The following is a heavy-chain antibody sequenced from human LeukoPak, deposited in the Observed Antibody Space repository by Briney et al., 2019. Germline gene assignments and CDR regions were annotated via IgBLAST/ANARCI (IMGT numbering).Heavy chain of an antibody. Sequence: ASAKVSCKASGYTFTSYDINWVRQATGQGLEWMGWMNPNSGNTGYAQKFQGRVTMTRNTSISTAYMELSSLRSEDTAVYYCARGRRIVGAYDFDYWGQGTLVTVSS. CDR1: GYTFTSYD. CDR2: MNPNSGNT. CDR3: ARGRRIVGAYDFDY. D-gene: IGHD1-26*01. J-gene: IGHJ4*02. V-gene: IGHV1-8*01.